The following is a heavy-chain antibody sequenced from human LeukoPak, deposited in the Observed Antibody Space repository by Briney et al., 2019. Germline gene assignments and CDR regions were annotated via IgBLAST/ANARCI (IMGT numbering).Heavy chain of an antibody. Sequence: PGGSLRLSCAASGFTFSSYAMHWVRQAPGKGLEGVAVISYDGSNKYYADSVKGRFTISRDNSKNTLYLQMNSLRAEDTAVYYCARDSTLVYWGQGTLVTVSS. CDR1: GFTFSSYA. J-gene: IGHJ4*02. CDR3: ARDSTLVY. V-gene: IGHV3-30*04. CDR2: ISYDGSNK.